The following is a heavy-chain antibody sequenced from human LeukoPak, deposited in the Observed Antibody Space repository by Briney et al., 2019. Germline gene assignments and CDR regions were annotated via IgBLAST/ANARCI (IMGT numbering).Heavy chain of an antibody. Sequence: ASVKVSCKASGYTFTSYDINWVRQATGQGLEWMGWMNPNSGNTGYAQKFQGRVTMTRNTSISTAYMELSSLRSEDTAVYYCARGVVGTIFGVVISPRYYMDVWGKGTTVTVS. CDR1: GYTFTSYD. V-gene: IGHV1-8*01. J-gene: IGHJ6*03. D-gene: IGHD3-3*01. CDR2: MNPNSGNT. CDR3: ARGVVGTIFGVVISPRYYMDV.